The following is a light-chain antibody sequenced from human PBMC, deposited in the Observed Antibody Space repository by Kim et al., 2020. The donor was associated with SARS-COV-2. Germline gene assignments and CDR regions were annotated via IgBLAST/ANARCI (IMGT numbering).Light chain of an antibody. J-gene: IGKJ2*01. CDR1: QSVSSSY. CDR3: QQYGSSPQT. V-gene: IGKV3-20*01. Sequence: WLPRERDTRACRASQSVSSSYLAGYQQKPGQAPRLLIYGASSRATGIPDRFSGSGSGTDFTLTISRLEPEDFAVYYCQQYGSSPQTFGQGTKLEI. CDR2: GAS.